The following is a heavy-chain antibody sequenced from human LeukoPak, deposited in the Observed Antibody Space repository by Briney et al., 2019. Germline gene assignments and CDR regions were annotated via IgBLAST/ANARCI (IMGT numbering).Heavy chain of an antibody. J-gene: IGHJ5*02. Sequence: ASVKVSCKASGYTFTSYGISWVLQAPGQGLEWMGWISAYSGNTNYAQKLQGRVTMTTDTSTSTAYMELRSLRSDDTAVYYCARVGDHYYGSGSYYFDWFDPWGQGTLVTVSS. CDR2: ISAYSGNT. CDR3: ARVGDHYYGSGSYYFDWFDP. V-gene: IGHV1-18*01. D-gene: IGHD3-10*01. CDR1: GYTFTSYG.